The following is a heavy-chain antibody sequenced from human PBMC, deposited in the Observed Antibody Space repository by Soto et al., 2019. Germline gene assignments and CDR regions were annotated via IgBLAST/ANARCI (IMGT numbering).Heavy chain of an antibody. D-gene: IGHD4-17*01. Sequence: NPSETLSLTCTVSGGSISSGTYYWSWIRQHPGKGLEWIGYIFHSAMTYYNPSLKSRVTISGDPPKNQFSLLLSSVTAADTAVYYCARSGDDYTDFPFDYWGQGALVTVSS. CDR1: GGSISSGTYY. J-gene: IGHJ4*02. CDR2: IFHSAMT. V-gene: IGHV4-31*03. CDR3: ARSGDDYTDFPFDY.